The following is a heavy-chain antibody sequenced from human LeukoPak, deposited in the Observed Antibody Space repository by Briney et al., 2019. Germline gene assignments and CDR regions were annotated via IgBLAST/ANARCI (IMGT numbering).Heavy chain of an antibody. CDR1: GFTFTNAW. CDR2: IKSKTDGSTT. J-gene: IGHJ4*02. CDR3: AKYDTSVNFDY. V-gene: IGHV3-15*01. Sequence: GGSLRLSCVASGFTFTNAWMSWVRQAPGKGLEWVGHIKSKTDGSTTDCAAPVKGRFIISRDDSNHTLYLQMNSLKTDDTAVYYCAKYDTSVNFDYWGQGTLVTVSS. D-gene: IGHD3-22*01.